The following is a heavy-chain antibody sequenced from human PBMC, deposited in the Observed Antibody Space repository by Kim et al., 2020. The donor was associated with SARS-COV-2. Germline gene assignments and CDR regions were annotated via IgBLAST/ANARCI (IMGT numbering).Heavy chain of an antibody. J-gene: IGHJ6*02. CDR2: ISNEGSKK. D-gene: IGHD3-16*01. Sequence: GGSLRLSCAASGFNFNNFGMHWVRQAPGKGLEWVALISNEGSKKYYADSLKGRFTISRDSSKNTLYLQMNSLRPEDTAVYFCAKEKSCFMITFEGESGGLHVWGQGTRVPLSS. V-gene: IGHV3-30*18. CDR3: AKEKSCFMITFEGESGGLHV. CDR1: GFNFNNFG.